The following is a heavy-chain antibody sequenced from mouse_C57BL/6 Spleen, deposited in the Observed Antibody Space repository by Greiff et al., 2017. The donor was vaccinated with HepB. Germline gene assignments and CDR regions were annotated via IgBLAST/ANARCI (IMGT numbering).Heavy chain of an antibody. CDR1: GYSFTGYY. V-gene: IGHV1-42*01. Sequence: EVQLQQSGPELVKPGASVKISCKASGYSFTGYYMNWVKQSPEKSLEWIGEINPSTGGTTYNQKFKAKATLTVDKSSSTAYMQLKSLTSEDSAVYYCARSGIYYGNYYFDYWGQGTTLTVSS. CDR2: INPSTGGT. CDR3: ARSGIYYGNYYFDY. D-gene: IGHD2-1*01. J-gene: IGHJ2*01.